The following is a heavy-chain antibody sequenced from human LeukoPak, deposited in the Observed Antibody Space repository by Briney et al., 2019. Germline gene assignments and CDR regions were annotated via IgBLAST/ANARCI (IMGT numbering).Heavy chain of an antibody. D-gene: IGHD3/OR15-3a*01. CDR2: IYSGGST. Sequence: GGSLRLPCAASGFTVNNNYMSWVRQAPGKGLEWVSVIYSGGSTYYADSVKGRFTISRDKSKNTLYLQMNSLRVEDTAVYYCARDLDWYWGQGTLVTVSS. V-gene: IGHV3-66*02. J-gene: IGHJ4*02. CDR1: GFTVNNNY. CDR3: ARDLDWY.